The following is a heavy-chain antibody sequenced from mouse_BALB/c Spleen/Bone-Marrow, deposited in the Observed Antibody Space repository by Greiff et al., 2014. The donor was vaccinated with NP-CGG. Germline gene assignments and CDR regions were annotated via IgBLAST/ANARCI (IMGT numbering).Heavy chain of an antibody. CDR3: AYYRYDVNY. J-gene: IGHJ2*01. D-gene: IGHD2-14*01. V-gene: IGHV1S41*01. CDR1: GYTFTSYW. Sequence: DLVKPGASVKLSCKASGYTFTSYWINWIKQRPGQGLEWMGRIAPGSGSTYYNEMFKGKAILTVDTSSSTACIQLSSLSSEDSAVYFCAYYRYDVNYWGRGTTLTVSS. CDR2: IAPGSGST.